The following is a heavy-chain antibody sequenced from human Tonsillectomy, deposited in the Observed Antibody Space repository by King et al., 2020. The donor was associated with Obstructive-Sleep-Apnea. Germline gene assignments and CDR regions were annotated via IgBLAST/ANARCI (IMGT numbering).Heavy chain of an antibody. Sequence: VQLQESGPGLVKPSETLSLTCTVSGGAISSYYWSWIRQPPGKGLEWIGYIYDSWSTNYNPSLKSRVTISVDTSKNQFSLKLSSLTAADTAVYYCARVDGDYYYGMDVWGQGTTVTVSS. CDR1: GGAISSYY. J-gene: IGHJ6*02. CDR2: IYDSWST. D-gene: IGHD4-17*01. V-gene: IGHV4-59*01. CDR3: ARVDGDYYYGMDV.